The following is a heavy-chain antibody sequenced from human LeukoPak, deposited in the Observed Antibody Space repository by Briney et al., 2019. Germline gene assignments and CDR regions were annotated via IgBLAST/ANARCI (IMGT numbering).Heavy chain of an antibody. Sequence: AASVKVSCKASGGTFSSYAISWVRQAPGQGLEWMGGIIPIFGTANYAQKFQGRVTITADESTSTAYMELSSLRSEDTAVYYCASSVLGPSIAAAAPGDYWGQGTLVTVSS. CDR2: IIPIFGTA. D-gene: IGHD6-13*01. CDR3: ASSVLGPSIAAAAPGDY. J-gene: IGHJ4*02. CDR1: GGTFSSYA. V-gene: IGHV1-69*13.